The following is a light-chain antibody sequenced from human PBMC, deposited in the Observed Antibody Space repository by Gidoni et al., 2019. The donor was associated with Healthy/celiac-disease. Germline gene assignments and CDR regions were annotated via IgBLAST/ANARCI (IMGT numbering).Light chain of an antibody. V-gene: IGKV1-5*03. J-gene: IGKJ1*01. Sequence: DIQMTQSPSTLSASVGDRVTITCRASQSISSWLDWYQQKPGKAPKLLIYKASSLESGVPSRFSGSGSGTEFTLTISSLQPDDFETYYCQQYNSYSWTFGQXTKVEIK. CDR1: QSISSW. CDR3: QQYNSYSWT. CDR2: KAS.